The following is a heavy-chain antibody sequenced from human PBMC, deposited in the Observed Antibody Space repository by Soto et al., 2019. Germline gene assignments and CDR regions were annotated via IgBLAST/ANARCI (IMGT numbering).Heavy chain of an antibody. J-gene: IGHJ6*02. CDR1: GGTFSSYA. Sequence: SVKVSCKASGGTFSSYAISWVRQAPGQGLEWMGGIIPIFGTANYAQKFQGRVTITADESTSTAYMELSSLRSEDTAVYYCARRRGTIFGVVGYYYGLDVWGQGTAVTCSS. CDR2: IIPIFGTA. D-gene: IGHD3-3*01. CDR3: ARRRGTIFGVVGYYYGLDV. V-gene: IGHV1-69*13.